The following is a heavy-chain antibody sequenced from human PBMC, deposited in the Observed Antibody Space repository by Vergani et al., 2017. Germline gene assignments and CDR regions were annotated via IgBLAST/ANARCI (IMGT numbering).Heavy chain of an antibody. J-gene: IGHJ5*02. CDR3: ARDRITMVRGVIIHNWFDP. Sequence: QVQLQESGPGLVKPSETLSLTCTVSGGSVSSGSYYWSWIRQPPGKGLEWIGYIYYSGSTNYNPSLKSRVTISVDTSKNQFYLKLSSVTAADTAVYYCARDRITMVRGVIIHNWFDPWGQGTLVTVSS. V-gene: IGHV4-61*01. D-gene: IGHD3-10*01. CDR1: GGSVSSGSYY. CDR2: IYYSGST.